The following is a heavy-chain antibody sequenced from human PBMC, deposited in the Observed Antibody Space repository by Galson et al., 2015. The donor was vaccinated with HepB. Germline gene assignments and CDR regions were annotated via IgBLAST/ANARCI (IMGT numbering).Heavy chain of an antibody. D-gene: IGHD6-13*01. CDR2: IYPGDSDT. CDR3: ARLPDSSSWYEYFQH. J-gene: IGHJ1*01. Sequence: QSGAEVKKPGESLKISCKGSGYSFTSYWIGWVRQMPGKGLEWMGIIYPGDSDTRYSPSFQGQVTISADKSISTAYLQWSSLKASDTAMYYCARLPDSSSWYEYFQHWGQGTLVTVSS. V-gene: IGHV5-51*01. CDR1: GYSFTSYW.